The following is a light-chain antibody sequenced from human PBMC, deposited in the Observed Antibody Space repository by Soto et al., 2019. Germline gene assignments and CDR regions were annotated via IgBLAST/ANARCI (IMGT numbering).Light chain of an antibody. CDR1: QSVSTT. V-gene: IGKV3-15*01. CDR3: QQYKDWPTQ. J-gene: IGKJ1*01. CDR2: GAS. Sequence: IVIARSAATLSVGRGQRASLSCMASQSVSTTVSWYHQKPVQAPRLLVYGASTRATGIPARFSGSGAGTDFTLTIKSLQSEDFGVYSCQQYKDWPTQFGQGTXVEIK.